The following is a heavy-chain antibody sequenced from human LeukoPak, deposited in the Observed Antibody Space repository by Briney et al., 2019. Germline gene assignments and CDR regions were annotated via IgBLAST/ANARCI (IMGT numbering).Heavy chain of an antibody. CDR2: IYYSGST. D-gene: IGHD3-22*01. V-gene: IGHV4-39*07. CDR1: GGSISSSSYY. Sequence: SETLSLTCTVSGGSISSSSYYWGWIRQPPGKGLEWIGSIYYSGSTYYNPSLKSRVTISVDTSKNQFSLKLSSVTAADTAVYYCVNYCDSSDYQQPNHFDYWGQGTLVTVSS. CDR3: VNYCDSSDYQQPNHFDY. J-gene: IGHJ4*02.